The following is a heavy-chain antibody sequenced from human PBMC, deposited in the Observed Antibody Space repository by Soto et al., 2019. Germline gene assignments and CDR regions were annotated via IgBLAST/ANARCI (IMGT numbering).Heavy chain of an antibody. V-gene: IGHV5-10-1*01. CDR3: TRHRDGGQLLQYFHYGMDV. D-gene: IGHD3-9*01. CDR2: IDPSDSYT. J-gene: IGHJ6*02. Sequence: GESLKISCKGSGYSFTSYWISWVRQMPGKGLEWMGRIDPSDSYTNYSPSFQGHVTISADKSTSTAYLQWSSLKASDTAIYYCTRHRDGGQLLQYFHYGMDVWGLGTMVT. CDR1: GYSFTSYW.